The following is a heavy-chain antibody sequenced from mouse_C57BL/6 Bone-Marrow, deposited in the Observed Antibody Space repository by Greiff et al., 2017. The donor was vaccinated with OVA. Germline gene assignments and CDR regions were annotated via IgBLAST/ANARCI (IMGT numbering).Heavy chain of an antibody. Sequence: DVMLVESGGGLVQPGGSLSLSCAASGFTFTDYYMSWVRQPPGKALEWLGFIRNKANGYTTEYSPSVKGRFTISRDNSQSILYLQMNALRAEDSATYYCARWGYYAMDYWGQGTSVTVSS. CDR3: ARWGYYAMDY. V-gene: IGHV7-3*01. J-gene: IGHJ4*01. CDR1: GFTFTDYY. CDR2: IRNKANGYTT.